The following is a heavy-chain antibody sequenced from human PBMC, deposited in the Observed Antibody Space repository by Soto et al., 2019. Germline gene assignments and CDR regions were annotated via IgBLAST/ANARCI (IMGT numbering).Heavy chain of an antibody. CDR2: IYYSGNT. V-gene: IGHV4-31*03. Sequence: QVQLQESGPGLVKPSQTLSLTCTVSGGSVSSGGYYWSWIRQHPGKGLEFIGYIYYSGNTYYNPSLKSRVSISLDTSKNQCSLKLSSMTAADTAVYYCARGTYYDFWSGTPHAFDIWGRGTMVTVSS. CDR1: GGSVSSGGYY. D-gene: IGHD3-3*01. J-gene: IGHJ3*02. CDR3: ARGTYYDFWSGTPHAFDI.